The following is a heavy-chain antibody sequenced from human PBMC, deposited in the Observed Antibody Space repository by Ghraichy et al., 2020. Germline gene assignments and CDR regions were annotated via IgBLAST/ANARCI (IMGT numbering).Heavy chain of an antibody. CDR2: ISSSSSYI. Sequence: GGSLRLSCAASGFTFSSYSMNWVRQAPGKGLEWVSSISSSSSYIYYADSVKGRFTISRDNAKNSLYLQMKSLRAEDTAVYYCARGGGGSYYGTDVWGQGTTVTVSS. V-gene: IGHV3-21*01. D-gene: IGHD1-26*01. CDR1: GFTFSSYS. CDR3: ARGGGGSYYGTDV. J-gene: IGHJ6*02.